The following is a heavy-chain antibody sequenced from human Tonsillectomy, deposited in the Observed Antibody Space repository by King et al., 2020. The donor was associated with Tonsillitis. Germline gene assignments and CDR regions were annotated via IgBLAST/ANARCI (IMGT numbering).Heavy chain of an antibody. CDR3: ARNGGYSYALDY. J-gene: IGHJ4*02. V-gene: IGHV4-59*01. D-gene: IGHD5-18*01. CDR2: IYYSGST. CDR1: GGSISSYY. Sequence: QLQESGPGLVKPSETLSLTCTVSGGSISSYYWSWIRQPPGKGLEWIGYIYYSGSTNYNPSLKSRVTISVDTSKNQFSLKLSSVTAADTAVYYCARNGGYSYALDYWGQGTLATVSS.